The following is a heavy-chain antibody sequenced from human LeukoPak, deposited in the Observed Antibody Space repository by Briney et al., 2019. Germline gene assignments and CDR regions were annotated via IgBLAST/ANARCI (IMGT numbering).Heavy chain of an antibody. J-gene: IGHJ3*02. CDR2: IKSKTDGGTT. CDR3: TTDYDGSGSHGFDI. CDR1: GFTLSNAW. Sequence: GGSLRLSCAASGFTLSNAWMSWVRQAPGKGLEWVGRIKSKTDGGTTDYAAPVKGRFTISRGDSKNTLYLQMNSLKTEDSAVYYCTTDYDGSGSHGFDIWGRGTKVTVSS. V-gene: IGHV3-15*01. D-gene: IGHD3-10*01.